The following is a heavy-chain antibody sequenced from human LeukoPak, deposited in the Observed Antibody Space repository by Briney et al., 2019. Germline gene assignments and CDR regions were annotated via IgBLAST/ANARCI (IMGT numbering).Heavy chain of an antibody. CDR2: ISWNSGSI. Sequence: GGSLRLSCAASGFTFDDYAMPWVRHAPGKGLEWVSGISWNSGSIGYADSVKGRFTISRDNAKNSLYLQMNSLRAEDTALYYCAKDYGYYDSSGYLDYWGQGTLVTVSS. D-gene: IGHD3-22*01. V-gene: IGHV3-9*01. J-gene: IGHJ4*02. CDR1: GFTFDDYA. CDR3: AKDYGYYDSSGYLDY.